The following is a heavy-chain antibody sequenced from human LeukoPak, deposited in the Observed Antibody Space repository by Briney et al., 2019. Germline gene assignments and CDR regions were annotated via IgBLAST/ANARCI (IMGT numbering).Heavy chain of an antibody. V-gene: IGHV3-13*01. D-gene: IGHD3-10*01. CDR2: IYRAGDT. Sequence: GGSLRLSCAASGFALSTYDMHWVRQPTGEGPEWVSIIYRAGDTYYPGSVKGRFTIPRDNAKNSLYLQMNSLRAEDTAVYYCAREMSGSNDALDIWGQGTMVTVSS. CDR3: AREMSGSNDALDI. CDR1: GFALSTYD. J-gene: IGHJ3*02.